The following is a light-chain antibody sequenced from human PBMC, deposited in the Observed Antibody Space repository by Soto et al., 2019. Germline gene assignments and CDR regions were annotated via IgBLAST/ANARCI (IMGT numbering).Light chain of an antibody. CDR1: QSVSSN. CDR2: GAS. J-gene: IGKJ1*01. CDR3: QQYNDWPRT. Sequence: ETVMTQSPATLPVSPGERVTLSCRAGQSVSSNLAWYQQKAAQAPRLLIYGASTRATGIPARFSGSGSGTEFSLTISSLQSEDFAVYYCQQYNDWPRTFGQGTK. V-gene: IGKV3-15*01.